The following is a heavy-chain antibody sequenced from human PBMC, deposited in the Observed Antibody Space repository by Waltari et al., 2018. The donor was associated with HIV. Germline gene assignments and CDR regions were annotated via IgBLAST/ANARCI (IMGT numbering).Heavy chain of an antibody. D-gene: IGHD3-3*01. CDR3: AGYAPPNYDISTSQDY. Sequence: EVELVESGGGLIQRGGSVRLSCGASGFPVRNTSISWVRQAPGKGLEWVSVIYTGGSTYYADSVKGRFTISRDNSENTLYLQMDNLRVEDTAVYFCAGYAPPNYDISTSQDYWGQGTLVTVSS. V-gene: IGHV3-53*01. CDR2: IYTGGST. J-gene: IGHJ4*02. CDR1: GFPVRNTS.